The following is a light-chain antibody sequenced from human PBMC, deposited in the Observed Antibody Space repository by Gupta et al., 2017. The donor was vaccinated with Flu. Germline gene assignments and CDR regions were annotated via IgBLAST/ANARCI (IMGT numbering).Light chain of an antibody. Sequence: ATLSSSPGEKATISCRASQSVYKYLSWYQQKPGQAPRLLIYDASTRATGITARFSGSGSETYFTLTITTLEPEDFAVYYCHHRSSWPRFTFGHGTTVDIK. CDR2: DAS. J-gene: IGKJ3*01. CDR1: QSVYKY. V-gene: IGKV3-11*01. CDR3: HHRSSWPRFT.